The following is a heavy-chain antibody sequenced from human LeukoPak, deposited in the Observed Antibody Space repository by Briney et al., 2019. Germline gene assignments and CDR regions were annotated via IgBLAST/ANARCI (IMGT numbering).Heavy chain of an antibody. CDR1: GFTFSSYE. V-gene: IGHV3-48*03. Sequence: GGSLRLSCAASGFTFSSYEMNWVRQAPGKGLEWVSYISDSGSSIYYADSVKGRLTISRDNAKNSLYLQMNSLRAEDTAVYYCASVTIVGPTADYWGQGTLVTVSS. CDR2: ISDSGSSI. CDR3: ASVTIVGPTADY. J-gene: IGHJ4*02. D-gene: IGHD1-26*01.